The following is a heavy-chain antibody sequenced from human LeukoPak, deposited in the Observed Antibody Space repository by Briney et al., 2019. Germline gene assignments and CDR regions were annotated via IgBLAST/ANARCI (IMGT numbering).Heavy chain of an antibody. Sequence: SETPSLTCTVSGGSISSSSYYWGWIRQPPGKGLEWIGSIYYSGSTYYNPSLKSRVTISVDTSKNQFSLKLSSVTAADTAVYYCARRYSSSWYGGWFDPWGQGTLVTVSS. V-gene: IGHV4-39*07. J-gene: IGHJ5*02. CDR1: GGSISSSSYY. CDR2: IYYSGST. D-gene: IGHD6-13*01. CDR3: ARRYSSSWYGGWFDP.